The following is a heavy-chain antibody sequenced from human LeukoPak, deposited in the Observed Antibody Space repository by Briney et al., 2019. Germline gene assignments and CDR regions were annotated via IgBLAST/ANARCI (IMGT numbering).Heavy chain of an antibody. J-gene: IGHJ4*02. CDR2: ISAYNGNT. D-gene: IGHD3-16*01. CDR1: GYTFTSYG. V-gene: IGHV1-18*01. Sequence: ASVKASCKASGYTFTSYGISWVRQAPGQGLEWMGWISAYNGNTNYAQKLQGRVTMTTDTSTSTAYMELRSLRSEDTAVYYCARDEGGDASVWPHFDYWGQGTLVTVSS. CDR3: ARDEGGDASVWPHFDY.